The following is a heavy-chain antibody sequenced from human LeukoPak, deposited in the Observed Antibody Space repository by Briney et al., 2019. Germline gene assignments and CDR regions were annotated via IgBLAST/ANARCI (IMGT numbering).Heavy chain of an antibody. CDR1: GGSFSGYY. D-gene: IGHD4/OR15-4a*01. CDR3: ARGRRANAYDY. CDR2: INHSGST. V-gene: IGHV4-34*01. Sequence: PSETLSLTXTVYGGSFSGYYWSWIRQPPGKGLEWIGEINHSGSTNYNPSLKSRVTISVDTSKNQFSLKLSSVTAADTAVYYCARGRRANAYDYWGQGTLVTVSS. J-gene: IGHJ4*02.